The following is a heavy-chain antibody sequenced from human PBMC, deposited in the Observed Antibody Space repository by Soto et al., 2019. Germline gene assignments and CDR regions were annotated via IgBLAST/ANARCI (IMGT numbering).Heavy chain of an antibody. Sequence: EVHLLESGGGLVQPGGSLRLSCAASGFTFSSYTLNWVRRAPGKGLEWVATRRDRGTGNTHYSDSVRGRFTLSRDYSRNILFLQMDSLRADDTALYYCTTWLTAHFDYWGRGTQVTVSS. CDR2: RRDRGTGNT. CDR3: TTWLTAHFDY. D-gene: IGHD2-21*02. J-gene: IGHJ4*02. CDR1: GFTFSSYT. V-gene: IGHV3-23*01.